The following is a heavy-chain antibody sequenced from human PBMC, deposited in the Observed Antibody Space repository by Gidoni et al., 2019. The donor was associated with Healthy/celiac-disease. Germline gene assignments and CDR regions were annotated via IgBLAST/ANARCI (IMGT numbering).Heavy chain of an antibody. Sequence: QVQLQESGPGLVKPSETLSLTCTVSGDSISSYYWSWIRQPPGKGLEWIGCVYYRGSTNYNPSLKSRVTISVDTSKDQFSLKLSSVTAADTAVYFCASSRSSWSNFDNWGQGTLVTVSS. CDR1: GDSISSYY. D-gene: IGHD6-13*01. CDR2: VYYRGST. J-gene: IGHJ4*02. CDR3: ASSRSSWSNFDN. V-gene: IGHV4-59*01.